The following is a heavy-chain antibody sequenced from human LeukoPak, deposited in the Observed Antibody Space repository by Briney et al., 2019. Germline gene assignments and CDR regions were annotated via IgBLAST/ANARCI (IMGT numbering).Heavy chain of an antibody. CDR3: ARGRRDGSYFFDY. J-gene: IGHJ4*02. V-gene: IGHV4-59*01. Sequence: PSETLSLTCTVSGGSINSYFWGWIRQSPGKGLEWIGYVYYTGSTNYNPSLKSHFTISMDTSKNQFSLKLSSVTVADTAVYYCARGRRDGSYFFDYLGEGTLVTVSS. CDR2: VYYTGST. CDR1: GGSINSYF.